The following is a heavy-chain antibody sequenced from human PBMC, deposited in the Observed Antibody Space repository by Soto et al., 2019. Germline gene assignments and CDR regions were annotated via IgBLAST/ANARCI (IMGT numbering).Heavy chain of an antibody. CDR2: IIPIFGTA. V-gene: IGHV1-69*13. Sequence: SVKVSCKASGGTFSSYAISWVRQAPGQGLEWMGGIIPIFGTANYAQKFQGRVTITADESTSTAYMELSSLRSEDTAVYYCARLYDYSNYGVPPYGMDVWGQGTTVTVSS. J-gene: IGHJ6*02. D-gene: IGHD4-4*01. CDR3: ARLYDYSNYGVPPYGMDV. CDR1: GGTFSSYA.